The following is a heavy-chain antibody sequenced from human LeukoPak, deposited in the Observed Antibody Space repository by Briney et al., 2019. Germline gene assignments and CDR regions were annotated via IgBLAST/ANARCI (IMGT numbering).Heavy chain of an antibody. Sequence: GGSLRLSCAATGFTFRKFALSWVRQAPGKGLEWVSSISSSGGTTYYADSVKGRFTISRDNAKNSLYLQMNSLRAEDTAVYYCARENIVVVPAARPYYYGMDVWGQGTTVTVSS. J-gene: IGHJ6*02. D-gene: IGHD2-2*02. V-gene: IGHV3-11*01. CDR2: ISSSGGTT. CDR3: ARENIVVVPAARPYYYGMDV. CDR1: GFTFRKFA.